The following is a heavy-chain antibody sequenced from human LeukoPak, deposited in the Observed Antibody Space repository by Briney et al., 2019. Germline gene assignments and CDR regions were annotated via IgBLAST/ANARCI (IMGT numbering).Heavy chain of an antibody. CDR1: SASISSSPYY. CDR2: ISYSGTT. J-gene: IGHJ4*02. CDR3: ARSFGEIDY. Sequence: PSETLSLTCAVSSASISSSPYYWAWIRQSPGKALEWIATISYSGTTYYHPSLKSRVTVSVDTSKNHFSLKLSSVTAADTAVYYCARSFGEIDYWGQGTLVTVSS. V-gene: IGHV4-39*02. D-gene: IGHD3-10*01.